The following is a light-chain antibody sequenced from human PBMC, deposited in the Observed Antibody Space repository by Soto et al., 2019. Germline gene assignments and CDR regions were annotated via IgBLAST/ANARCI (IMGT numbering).Light chain of an antibody. Sequence: DIQMTQSPSSLSASVGDRVTITCRASQSIRNFLNWYQQKPGKAPELLMYAASSLQSGVPSRFSGSGSGTDFTLTINSLQPEDFATYYCQQSFSTLLTFGGGTKVDIK. V-gene: IGKV1-39*01. CDR3: QQSFSTLLT. CDR1: QSIRNF. J-gene: IGKJ4*01. CDR2: AAS.